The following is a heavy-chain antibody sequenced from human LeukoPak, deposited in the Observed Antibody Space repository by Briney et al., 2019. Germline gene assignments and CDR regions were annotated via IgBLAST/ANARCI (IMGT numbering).Heavy chain of an antibody. V-gene: IGHV4-59*12. D-gene: IGHD4-23*01. J-gene: IGHJ4*02. Sequence: TSETLSLTCTVSGGSISSYYWSWIRQPPGKGLEWIGYIYYSGSTNYNPSLKSRVTISVDKSKNQFSLKLSSVAAADTAVYYCARRGPQQLHFDYWGQGTLVTVSS. CDR1: GGSISSYY. CDR3: ARRGPQQLHFDY. CDR2: IYYSGST.